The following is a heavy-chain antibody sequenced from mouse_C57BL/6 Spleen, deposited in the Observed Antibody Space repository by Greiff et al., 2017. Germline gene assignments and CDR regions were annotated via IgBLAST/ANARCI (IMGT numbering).Heavy chain of an antibody. Sequence: EVQLVESGGDLVKPGGSLKLSCAASGFTFSSDGMSWVRQTPDKRLEWVATISSGGSYTYYPDSVKGRFTISRDNAKNTLYLQMSSLKSEDTAMYYCASNDYGSSHVWYFDYWGQGTTLTVSS. CDR2: ISSGGSYT. V-gene: IGHV5-6*01. CDR1: GFTFSSDG. J-gene: IGHJ2*01. D-gene: IGHD1-1*01. CDR3: ASNDYGSSHVWYFDY.